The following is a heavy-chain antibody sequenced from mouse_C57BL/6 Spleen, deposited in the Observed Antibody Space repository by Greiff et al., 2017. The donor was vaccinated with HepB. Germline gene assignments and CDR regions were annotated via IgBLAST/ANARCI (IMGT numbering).Heavy chain of an antibody. CDR1: GYSFTDYN. V-gene: IGHV1-39*01. D-gene: IGHD1-1*01. J-gene: IGHJ4*01. CDR3: ARSPLYGSSYVGYAMDY. Sequence: VQLQQSGPELVKPGASVKISCKASGYSFTDYNMNWVKQSNGKSLEWIGVINPNYGTTSYNQKFKGKATLTVDQSSSTAYMQLNSLTSEDSAVYYCARSPLYGSSYVGYAMDYWGQGTSVTVSS. CDR2: INPNYGTT.